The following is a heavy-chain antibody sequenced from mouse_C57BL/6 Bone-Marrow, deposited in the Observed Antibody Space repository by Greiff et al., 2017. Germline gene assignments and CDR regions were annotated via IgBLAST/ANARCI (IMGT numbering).Heavy chain of an antibody. D-gene: IGHD1-1*01. J-gene: IGHJ1*03. CDR3: ARSPITTVVEDWYFDV. Sequence: VKLQESGAELVMPGASVKLSCKASGYTFTSYWMHWVKQRPGQGLEWIGEIDPSDSYTNYNQKFKGKSTLTVDKSSSPAYMQLSSLTSEDSAVYYCARSPITTVVEDWYFDVWGTGTTVTVSS. CDR2: IDPSDSYT. V-gene: IGHV1-69*01. CDR1: GYTFTSYW.